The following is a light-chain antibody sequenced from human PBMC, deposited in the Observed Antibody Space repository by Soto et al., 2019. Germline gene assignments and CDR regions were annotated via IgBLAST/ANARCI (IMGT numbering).Light chain of an antibody. CDR3: KSYAGSNTYV. J-gene: IGLJ1*01. CDR1: KNDIGVYDF. V-gene: IGLV2-8*01. Sequence: QPVRTQHPSASGPPGQSVTISCTGTKNDIGVYDFVSWYQHHPGKAPRLIIYEVVQRPSGVPDRFSGSKSGNTASLTVSGLQAADEADYFCKSYAGSNTYVFGSGTKVTVL. CDR2: EVV.